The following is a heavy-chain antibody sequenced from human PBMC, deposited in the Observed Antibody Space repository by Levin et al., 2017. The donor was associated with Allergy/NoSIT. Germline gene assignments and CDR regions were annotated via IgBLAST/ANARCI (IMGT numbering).Heavy chain of an antibody. Sequence: PSETLSLTCTVSGVPVNSHYWNWVRQSPGQALEWIGYIYYSGATNYNPSLQSRVTISIDTSKNQLSLTLTSVTPADTAVYYCARGFPPRLTYYDYGLDFWGQGTTVTVSS. CDR1: GVPVNSHY. CDR3: ARGFPPRLTYYDYGLDF. D-gene: IGHD3-3*01. J-gene: IGHJ6*02. CDR2: IYYSGAT. V-gene: IGHV4-59*02.